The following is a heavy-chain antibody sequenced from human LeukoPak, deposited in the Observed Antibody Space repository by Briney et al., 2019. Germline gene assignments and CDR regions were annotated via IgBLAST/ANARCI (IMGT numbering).Heavy chain of an antibody. J-gene: IGHJ5*02. CDR2: IDWDYDK. V-gene: IGHV2-70*11. CDR1: GSSLSTSLMY. Sequence: SPPALVKPTQTLTLTSTFFGSSLSTSLMYVSWIRQHPAKALVSLARIDWDYDKYYSTSVMTRLSIYKDSSKNEVVLTVTNMDAVDRATYFCARAIIGAAGLFFDPWGQGTLVSVSS. CDR3: ARAIIGAAGLFFDP. D-gene: IGHD6-13*01.